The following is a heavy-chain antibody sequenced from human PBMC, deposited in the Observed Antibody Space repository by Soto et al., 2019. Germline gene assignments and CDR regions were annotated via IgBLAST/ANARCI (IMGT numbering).Heavy chain of an antibody. Sequence: GGSLRLSCAASGFTFSSYDMHWVRQATGKGLEWVSAIGTAGDTYYPRSVKGRFTISRENAKNSLYLQMNSLRAEDTAVYYCARGVIAAGEYYFDYWVQGTLVTVSS. J-gene: IGHJ4*02. CDR1: GFTFSSYD. CDR2: IGTAGDT. V-gene: IGHV3-13*01. CDR3: ARGVIAAGEYYFDY. D-gene: IGHD6-13*01.